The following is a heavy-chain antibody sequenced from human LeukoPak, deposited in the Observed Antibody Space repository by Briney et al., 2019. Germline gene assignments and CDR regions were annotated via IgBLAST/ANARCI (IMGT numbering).Heavy chain of an antibody. CDR2: INHSGST. CDR1: GGSFSGYY. V-gene: IGHV4-34*01. D-gene: IGHD3-22*01. CDR3: ARLPTGYNYDSSGYPLYYFDY. J-gene: IGHJ4*02. Sequence: SETLSLTCAVYGGSFSGYYWSWIRQPPGKGLEWVGEINHSGSTNNNPSLKSRVTISVDTSKNQFSLKLSSVTAADTAVYYCARLPTGYNYDSSGYPLYYFDYWGQGTLVTVSS.